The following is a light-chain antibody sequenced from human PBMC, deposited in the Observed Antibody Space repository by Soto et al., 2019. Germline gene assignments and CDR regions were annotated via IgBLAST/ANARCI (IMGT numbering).Light chain of an antibody. CDR3: QDYGTSHPWT. CDR2: GGS. J-gene: IGKJ1*01. Sequence: EVVLTQSPGALSLSPGEGVTLSCRASQNIRGNELAWYRQKRGQAPRLLMYGGSTRADGIPDRFSGRGPGTNFTLTISRLEPEASAVYYCQDYGTSHPWTFGQGTKLEIK. V-gene: IGKV3-20*01. CDR1: QNIRGNE.